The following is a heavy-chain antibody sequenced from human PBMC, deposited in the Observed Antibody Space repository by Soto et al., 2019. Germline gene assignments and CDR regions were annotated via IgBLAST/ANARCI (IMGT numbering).Heavy chain of an antibody. V-gene: IGHV4-61*01. CDR2: IYYSGST. D-gene: IGHD3-9*01. Sequence: SETLSLTCTVSGGSVSSGSYYWSWIRQPPGKGLEWIGYIYYSGSTNYNPSLKSRVTISVDTSKNQFSLKLSSVTAADTAVYYCARDTTLYDILTGHSVAWFGPWGQVTLVTVSS. CDR3: ARDTTLYDILTGHSVAWFGP. CDR1: GGSVSSGSYY. J-gene: IGHJ5*02.